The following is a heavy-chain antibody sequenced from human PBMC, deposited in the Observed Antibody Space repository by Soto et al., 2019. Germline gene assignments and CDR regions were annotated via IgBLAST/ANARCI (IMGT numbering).Heavy chain of an antibody. Sequence: PGGSLRLSCAASGFTFSSYEMNWVRQAPGKGLEWVSYISSSGSTIYYADSVKGRFTISRDNAKNSLYLQMNSLRAEDTAVYYCARDYHDFWSGYFTHYYYYGIDVWGQGPTVTVSS. CDR1: GFTFSSYE. V-gene: IGHV3-48*03. CDR3: ARDYHDFWSGYFTHYYYYGIDV. J-gene: IGHJ6*02. D-gene: IGHD3-3*01. CDR2: ISSSGSTI.